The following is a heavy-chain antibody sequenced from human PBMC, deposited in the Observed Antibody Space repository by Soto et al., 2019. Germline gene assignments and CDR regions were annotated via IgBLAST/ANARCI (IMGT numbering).Heavy chain of an antibody. J-gene: IGHJ4*02. Sequence: GGSLRLSCAASGFTFSDHYMSWIRQAPGKGLEWIGYSSNSGSFTRYADSVKGRFSISRDNAKNSLYLQMNSLRGDDTAIYYCVRSGDNYNLLDYWGQGTPVTVSS. CDR3: VRSGDNYNLLDY. D-gene: IGHD1-1*01. CDR1: GFTFSDHY. CDR2: SSNSGSFT. V-gene: IGHV3-11*06.